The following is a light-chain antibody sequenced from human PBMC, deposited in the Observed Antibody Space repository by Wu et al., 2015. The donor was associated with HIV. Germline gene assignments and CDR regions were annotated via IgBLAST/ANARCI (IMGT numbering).Light chain of an antibody. J-gene: IGKJ5*01. CDR2: DIS. CDR3: LQHLSYPLT. CDR1: ESVSSN. Sequence: EKVMTQSPATLSVSPGERATLSCRASESVSSNLAWYQQKPGQAPRLLIYDISTRATGIPARFSGSGSGTEFTLTISSLQSEDFATYYCLQHLSYPLTFGQGTRLEIK. V-gene: IGKV3-15*01.